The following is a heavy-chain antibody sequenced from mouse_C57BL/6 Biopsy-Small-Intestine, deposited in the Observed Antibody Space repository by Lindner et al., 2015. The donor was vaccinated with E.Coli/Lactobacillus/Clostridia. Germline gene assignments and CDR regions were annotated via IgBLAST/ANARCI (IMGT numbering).Heavy chain of an antibody. J-gene: IGHJ3*01. CDR1: GFSLSNSG. V-gene: IGHV2-3*01. CDR2: IWGDGTT. Sequence: VQLQESGPGLVAPSQSLSITCTVSGFSLSNSGVNWIRQPPGKGLERLGVIWGDGTTKYHSTLMSRLSISKDNSKSQVFLKLNSLQTDDTATYYCAKNGTYWGQGTLVTVSA. CDR3: AKNGTY. D-gene: IGHD4-1*01.